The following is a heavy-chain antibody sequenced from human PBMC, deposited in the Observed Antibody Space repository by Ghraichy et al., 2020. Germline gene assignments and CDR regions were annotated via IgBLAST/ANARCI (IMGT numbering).Heavy chain of an antibody. CDR3: AKQSWFEAVDA. V-gene: IGHV3-23*01. J-gene: IGHJ3*01. Sequence: GGSLRLSCAASGFIFSSYPMSWVRQAPGKGLEWVSTISGNGDITDYAHSVAGRFTISRDNSRNTLFLQMNSLRAEDTAFYYCAKQSWFEAVDAWGQGTMVTVSS. CDR1: GFIFSSYP. CDR2: ISGNGDIT. D-gene: IGHD3-10*01.